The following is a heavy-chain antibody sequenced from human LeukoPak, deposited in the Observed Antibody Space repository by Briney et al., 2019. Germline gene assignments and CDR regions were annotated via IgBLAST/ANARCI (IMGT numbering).Heavy chain of an antibody. CDR1: GDSISSYY. D-gene: IGHD3-10*01. J-gene: IGHJ5*02. CDR2: IYYSGST. CDR3: GRKLGGWPNTGGLGWFDP. Sequence: PSETLSLTCTVSGDSISSYYWSWIRQPPGKGLEWIGYIYYSGSTNYNPSLKSRVTISVDTSKNQFSLKLSSVTAADTAVYYCGRKLGGWPNTGGLGWFDPWAREPWSPSPQ. V-gene: IGHV4-59*01.